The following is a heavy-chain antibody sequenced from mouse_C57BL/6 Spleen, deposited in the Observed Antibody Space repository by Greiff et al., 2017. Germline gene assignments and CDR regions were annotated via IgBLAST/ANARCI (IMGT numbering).Heavy chain of an antibody. CDR2: IDPETGGT. V-gene: IGHV1-15*01. D-gene: IGHD2-5*01. CDR3: TRGGEKAYYSTSYAMDY. Sequence: VQLQESGAALVRPGASVTLSCKASGYTFTDYEMHWVKQTPVHGLEWIGAIDPETGGTAYNQKFKGKAILTVDKSSSTAYMELRSLTSEASAVYYGTRGGEKAYYSTSYAMDYWGQGTSVTVSS. CDR1: GYTFTDYE. J-gene: IGHJ4*01.